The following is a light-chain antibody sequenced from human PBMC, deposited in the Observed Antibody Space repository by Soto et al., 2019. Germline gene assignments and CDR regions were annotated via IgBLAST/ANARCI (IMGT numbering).Light chain of an antibody. V-gene: IGKV3-20*01. CDR2: GAS. CDR3: QHYGSSPWT. Sequence: EIVLTQSPGTLSLSPGERATLSCRVSQSVSSSYLVWYQQKPGQAPRLLIYGASSRATGIPDRFSGSGSGTDFTLTISRLEPEDFAVYYCQHYGSSPWTFGQGTKEEIK. CDR1: QSVSSSY. J-gene: IGKJ1*01.